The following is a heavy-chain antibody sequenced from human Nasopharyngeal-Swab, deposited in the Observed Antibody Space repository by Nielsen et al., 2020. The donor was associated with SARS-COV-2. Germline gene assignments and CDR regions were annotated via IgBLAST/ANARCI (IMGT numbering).Heavy chain of an antibody. V-gene: IGHV5-10-1*01. CDR3: ARMSVYDSSGYYPTYFDY. Sequence: GESLKISCKGSGYSFTSYWISWARQMPGKGLEWMGRIDPSASYTNYSPSFQGHVTISADKSISTAYLQWSSLKASDTAMYYCARMSVYDSSGYYPTYFDYWGQGTLVTVSS. D-gene: IGHD3-22*01. CDR1: GYSFTSYW. J-gene: IGHJ4*02. CDR2: IDPSASYT.